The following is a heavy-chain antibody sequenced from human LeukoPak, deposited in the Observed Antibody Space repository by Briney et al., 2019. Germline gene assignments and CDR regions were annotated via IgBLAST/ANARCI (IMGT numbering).Heavy chain of an antibody. D-gene: IGHD6-19*01. J-gene: IGHJ4*02. CDR3: ARDQYYSSSD. CDR1: GFTVSSDY. V-gene: IGHV3-53*01. Sequence: GGSLRLSCAASGFTVSSDYMSWVRQAPGKGLEWVSVLYSGGNTYYADSVKGRFTISRDSSKNTLYLQMNSLRAEDTAVYYCARDQYYSSSDWGQGTLVTVSS. CDR2: LYSGGNT.